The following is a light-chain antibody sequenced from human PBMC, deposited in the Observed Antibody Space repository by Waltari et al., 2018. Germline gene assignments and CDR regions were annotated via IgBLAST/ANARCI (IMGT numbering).Light chain of an antibody. CDR2: GAS. J-gene: IGKJ1*01. CDR3: QHSYNTPRT. V-gene: IGKV1-39*01. CDR1: QSISTY. Sequence: DIQMTQSPSSLSASVGDTVSLTCRASQSISTYVNWYQKKPGKAPELLIYGASKLQSGVPPRFSGSGSGAEFTLTINNLQPEDFATYYCQHSYNTPRTFGQGTKVEIK.